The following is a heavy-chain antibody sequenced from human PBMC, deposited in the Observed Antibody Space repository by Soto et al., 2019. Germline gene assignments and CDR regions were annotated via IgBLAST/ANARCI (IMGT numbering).Heavy chain of an antibody. V-gene: IGHV4-31*03. CDR1: GGSISSGGYY. Sequence: PSETLSLTCTVSGGSISSGGYYWSWIRQHPGKGLEWIGYIYYSGSTYYNPSLKSRVTISVDTSKNQFSLKLSSVTAADTAVYYCARDPGGYGYWRAFDIWGQGTMVTVSS. CDR3: ARDPGGYGYWRAFDI. CDR2: IYYSGST. D-gene: IGHD5-18*01. J-gene: IGHJ3*02.